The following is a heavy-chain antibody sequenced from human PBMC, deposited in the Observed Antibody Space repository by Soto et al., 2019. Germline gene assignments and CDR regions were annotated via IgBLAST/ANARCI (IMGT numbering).Heavy chain of an antibody. D-gene: IGHD3-22*01. CDR3: ARGGGDYDSSVIY. V-gene: IGHV1-69*13. CDR1: GGTFSSYS. Sequence: SVKVSCKASGGTFSSYSSSWVLQAPGQGLEWMGGIIPIFGTANYAQKFQGRVTITADESTSTAYMELSSLRSEDTAVYYCARGGGDYDSSVIYWGQGTLVTVSS. J-gene: IGHJ4*02. CDR2: IIPIFGTA.